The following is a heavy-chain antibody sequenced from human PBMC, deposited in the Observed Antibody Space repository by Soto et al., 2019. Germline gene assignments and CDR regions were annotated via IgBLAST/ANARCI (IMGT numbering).Heavy chain of an antibody. J-gene: IGHJ5*02. CDR3: AKRANYLRVWFDP. CDR2: INHSGST. CDR1: GGSFSGYY. Sequence: SETLSLTCAVYGGSFSGYYWSWIRQPPGKGLEWIGEINHSGSTNYNPSLKSRVTISVDTSKNQFSLKLSSVTAADTAVYYCAKRANYLRVWFDPRGQGTLVTVSS. D-gene: IGHD4-4*01. V-gene: IGHV4-34*01.